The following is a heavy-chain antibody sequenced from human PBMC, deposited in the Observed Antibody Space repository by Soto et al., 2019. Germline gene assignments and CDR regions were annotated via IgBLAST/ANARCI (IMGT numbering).Heavy chain of an antibody. Sequence: PGGSLRLSCAASGLTFSSYWMSWVRQAPGKGLEWVANIKQDGSEKYYVDSVKGRFTISRDNAKNSLYLQMNSLRAEDTAVYYCARDESYYDFWSGLGAPFDYWGQGTLVTVSS. D-gene: IGHD3-3*01. CDR1: GLTFSSYW. CDR3: ARDESYYDFWSGLGAPFDY. CDR2: IKQDGSEK. V-gene: IGHV3-7*01. J-gene: IGHJ4*02.